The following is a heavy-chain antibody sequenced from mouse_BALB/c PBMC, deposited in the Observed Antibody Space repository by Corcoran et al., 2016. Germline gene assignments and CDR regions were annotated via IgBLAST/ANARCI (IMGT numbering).Heavy chain of an antibody. D-gene: IGHD2-14*01. J-gene: IGHJ2*01. CDR1: GYTFTSYV. CDR3: ARSGGNSCDY. Sequence: EVQLQQSGPELVKPGASVKMSFKASGYTFTSYVMHWVKQKPGQGLEWIGYINPYTDGTKYNETFKGKATLTSDNSASTAYMELSSLTSEDSAVYYCARSGGNSCDYWGQGTTLTVS. CDR2: INPYTDGT. V-gene: IGHV1S136*01.